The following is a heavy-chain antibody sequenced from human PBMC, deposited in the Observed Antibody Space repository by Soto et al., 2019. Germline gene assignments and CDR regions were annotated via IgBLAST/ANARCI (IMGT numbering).Heavy chain of an antibody. CDR1: GYTFTSYG. D-gene: IGHD3-22*01. Sequence: ASVKVSCKTSGYTFTSYGISWVRQAPGQGLEWMGWITANNVNTNYAQKFQGRVTMTTDTSTATAYMELRSLRSDDTAVYYCARDMGGYYFEPNDYWGQGTLLTAPQ. CDR3: ARDMGGYYFEPNDY. CDR2: ITANNVNT. V-gene: IGHV1-18*01. J-gene: IGHJ4*02.